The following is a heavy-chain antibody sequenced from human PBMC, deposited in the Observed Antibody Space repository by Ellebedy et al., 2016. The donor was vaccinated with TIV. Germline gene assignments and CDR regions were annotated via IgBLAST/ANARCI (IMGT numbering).Heavy chain of an antibody. CDR1: GGSFSDYD. CDR2: INCSGRP. V-gene: IGHV4-34*01. CDR3: ARARGISRYFDWPTSPPYI. D-gene: IGHD3-9*01. J-gene: IGHJ3*02. Sequence: MPSETLSLTCAVFGGSFSDYDWSWIRQPPGKGLEWIGEINCSGRPNYYPSPKSRVTISVDTSNNQLPLHLSSVTAADTAVYYCARARGISRYFDWPTSPPYIWGQGTMVTVSS.